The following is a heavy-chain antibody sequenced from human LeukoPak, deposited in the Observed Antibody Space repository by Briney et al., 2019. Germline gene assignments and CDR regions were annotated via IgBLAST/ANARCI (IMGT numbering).Heavy chain of an antibody. Sequence: PSETLSLTCTVSGGSISSSSYYWGWIRQPPGKGLEWIGRIYYSGSTYYNPSLKSRVTISVDTSKNQFSLKLSSVTAADTAVYYCARLVGVEYYYDSSGYYPNSFDYWGQGTLVTVSS. CDR1: GGSISSSSYY. J-gene: IGHJ4*02. CDR3: ARLVGVEYYYDSSGYYPNSFDY. V-gene: IGHV4-39*01. CDR2: IYYSGST. D-gene: IGHD3-22*01.